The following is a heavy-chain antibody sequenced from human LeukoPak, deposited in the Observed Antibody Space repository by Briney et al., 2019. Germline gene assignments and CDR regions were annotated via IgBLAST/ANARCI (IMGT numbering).Heavy chain of an antibody. J-gene: IGHJ4*02. V-gene: IGHV5-51*01. CDR2: IYPGDSDT. D-gene: IGHD3-9*01. Sequence: GXXLQISCEGSGSSFTSYWIGWVRPLPGKGLEWMGIIYPGDSDTRYSPSFQGQVTISADKSISTAYLQWSSLKASDTAMYYCARRDILTGYLDYWGQGTLVTVSS. CDR3: ARRDILTGYLDY. CDR1: GSSFTSYW.